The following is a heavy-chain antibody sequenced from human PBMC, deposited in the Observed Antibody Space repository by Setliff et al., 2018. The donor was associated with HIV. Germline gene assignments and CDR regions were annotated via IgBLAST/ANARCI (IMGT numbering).Heavy chain of an antibody. D-gene: IGHD3-10*01. V-gene: IGHV3-11*04. CDR2: ISSSGSTI. J-gene: IGHJ3*02. CDR1: GFTFSDYY. CDR3: ARESSTVRGVIDI. Sequence: PGGSLRLSCAASGFTFSDYYMSWIRQAPGKGLEWVSYISSSGSTIYYADSVKGRFTISRDNAKNSLYLQMNSLRDEDRAVYYCARESSTVRGVIDIWGQGTMVTVSS.